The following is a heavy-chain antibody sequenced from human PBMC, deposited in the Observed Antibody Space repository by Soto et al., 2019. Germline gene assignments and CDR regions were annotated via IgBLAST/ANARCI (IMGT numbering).Heavy chain of an antibody. CDR2: IYYSGST. J-gene: IGHJ6*02. Sequence: SETLSLTCTVSGGSISSGDYYWSWIRQPPGKDLEWIGYIYYSGSTYYNPSLKSRVTISVDTSKNQFSLKLSSVTAADTAVYYCAREYVDPTGYYYYGMDVWGQGTTVTVSS. V-gene: IGHV4-30-4*01. CDR1: GGSISSGDYY. D-gene: IGHD4-17*01. CDR3: AREYVDPTGYYYYGMDV.